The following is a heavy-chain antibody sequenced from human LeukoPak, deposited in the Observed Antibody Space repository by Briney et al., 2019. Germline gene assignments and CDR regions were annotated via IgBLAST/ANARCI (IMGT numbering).Heavy chain of an antibody. Sequence: WGSLRLSCAASGLTFSSHWMHWVRQLPGKGLVWVSRIHRDGSSTNYADSVKGRFTISRDNAKNTLYLQVNSLRAEDTAIYYCARARPDGASYFDYWGQGILVTVSS. V-gene: IGHV3-74*01. CDR1: GLTFSSHW. D-gene: IGHD3-10*01. J-gene: IGHJ4*02. CDR3: ARARPDGASYFDY. CDR2: IHRDGSST.